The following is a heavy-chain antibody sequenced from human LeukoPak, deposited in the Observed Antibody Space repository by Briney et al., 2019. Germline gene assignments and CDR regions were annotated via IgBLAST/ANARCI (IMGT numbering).Heavy chain of an antibody. CDR2: VSGSGGST. J-gene: IGHJ4*02. CDR3: AKLGGLAYYYDSSGLPETH. CDR1: GFTFSSLG. D-gene: IGHD3-22*01. Sequence: GGSLRLSCAASGFTFSSLGMSWVRQAPGKGLEWVSAVSGSGGSTYYVDSVKGRFTISRDNSKNTLYLQMNSLRAEDTAVYYCAKLGGLAYYYDSSGLPETHWGQGTLVTVSS. V-gene: IGHV3-23*01.